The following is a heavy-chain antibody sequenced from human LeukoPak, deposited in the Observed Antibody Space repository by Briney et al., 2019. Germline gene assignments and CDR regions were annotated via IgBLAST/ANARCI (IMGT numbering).Heavy chain of an antibody. CDR1: GFTFSSYS. D-gene: IGHD5-18*01. CDR3: ARARGYSYGYSDY. Sequence: GGSLRLSCAASGFTFSSYSTNWVRQAPGKGLEWVSYISSSSIIDYADSVKGRFTISRDNAKNSLYLQMNSLRAEDTAVYYCARARGYSYGYSDYWGQGTLVTVSS. CDR2: ISSSSII. J-gene: IGHJ4*02. V-gene: IGHV3-48*01.